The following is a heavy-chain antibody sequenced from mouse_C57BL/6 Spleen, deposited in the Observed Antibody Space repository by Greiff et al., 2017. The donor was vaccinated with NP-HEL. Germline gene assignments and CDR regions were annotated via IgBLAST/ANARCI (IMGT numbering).Heavy chain of an antibody. CDR3: TRDYYGSRFAY. Sequence: EVKVEESGEGLVKPGGSLKLSCAASGFTISSYAMSWVRQTPEKRLEWVAYISSGGDYIYYADTVTGRFTISRDNARNTLYLQMSSLKSEDTAMYYCTRDYYGSRFAYWGQGTLVTVSA. V-gene: IGHV5-9-1*02. CDR2: ISSGGDYI. J-gene: IGHJ3*01. D-gene: IGHD1-1*01. CDR1: GFTISSYA.